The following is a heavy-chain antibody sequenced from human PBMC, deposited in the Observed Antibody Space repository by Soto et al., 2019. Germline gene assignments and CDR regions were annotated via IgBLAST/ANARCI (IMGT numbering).Heavy chain of an antibody. Sequence: EVQLVESGGGLVQPGGSLRLSCAASGFTFSSYWMHWVRQAPGKGLVWVSRINSDGSSTSYADSVKGRFTISRDNAKSALYLQMNILRAEDTAVYYCARDRAIEYSGFDPWGQGTLVTVSS. CDR2: INSDGSST. CDR1: GFTFSSYW. D-gene: IGHD6-6*01. CDR3: ARDRAIEYSGFDP. J-gene: IGHJ5*02. V-gene: IGHV3-74*01.